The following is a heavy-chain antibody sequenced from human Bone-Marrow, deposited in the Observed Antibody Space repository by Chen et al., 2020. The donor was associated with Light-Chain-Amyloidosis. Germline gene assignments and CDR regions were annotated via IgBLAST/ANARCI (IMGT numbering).Heavy chain of an antibody. CDR1: GFTSHSSW. CDR2: INNDGSVT. Sequence: EVQLVESGGDSVQPGGYLRLSCSATGFTSHSSWMHWCRQGPGNGLVWVPLINNDGSVTSYADSVKGRFTISRDNAKNTLYLQMTSLRAEDTALYYCAAVADIRGRGILVTVSS. J-gene: IGHJ4*02. D-gene: IGHD2-15*01. CDR3: AAVADI. V-gene: IGHV3-74*01.